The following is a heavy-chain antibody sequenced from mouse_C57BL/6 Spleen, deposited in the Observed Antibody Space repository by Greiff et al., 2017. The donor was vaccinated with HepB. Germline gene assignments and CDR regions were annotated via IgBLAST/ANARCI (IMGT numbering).Heavy chain of an antibody. Sequence: QVQLKQSGPELVKPGASVKISCKASGYAFSSSWMNWVKQRPGKGLEWIGRIYPGDGDTNYNGKFKGKATLTADKSSSTAYMQLSSLTSEDSAVYFCARQEITTVVAFDYWGQGTTLTVSS. CDR3: ARQEITTVVAFDY. D-gene: IGHD1-1*01. J-gene: IGHJ2*01. V-gene: IGHV1-82*01. CDR2: IYPGDGDT. CDR1: GYAFSSSW.